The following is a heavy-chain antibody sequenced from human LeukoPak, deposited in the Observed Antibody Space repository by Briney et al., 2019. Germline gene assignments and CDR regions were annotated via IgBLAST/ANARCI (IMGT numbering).Heavy chain of an antibody. Sequence: SETLSLTCAVYVGSFSGYYWICIRQPPGKALEWIGEINHRGSTNYNTPLKSRLTISKDKFKNQFSLKLTSVTVADTAVYSCARVKGVAGTLPHLPAYWGQGTLVTVSS. CDR2: INHRGST. CDR1: VGSFSGYY. J-gene: IGHJ4*01. V-gene: IGHV4-34*01. D-gene: IGHD6-19*01. CDR3: ARVKGVAGTLPHLPAY.